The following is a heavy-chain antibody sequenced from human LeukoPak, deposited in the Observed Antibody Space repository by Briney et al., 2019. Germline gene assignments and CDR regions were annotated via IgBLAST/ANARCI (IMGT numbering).Heavy chain of an antibody. CDR3: AGGSGYLYYFDY. D-gene: IGHD5-12*01. CDR2: INHTGST. J-gene: IGHJ4*02. Sequence: SETLSLTCAVYGESFSGYYWSWIRQPPGKGLEWIGEINHTGSTNYNPSLKSRVTISVDTSKNQFSLKLSSVTAADTAVYYCAGGSGYLYYFDYWGQGTLVTVSS. V-gene: IGHV4-34*01. CDR1: GESFSGYY.